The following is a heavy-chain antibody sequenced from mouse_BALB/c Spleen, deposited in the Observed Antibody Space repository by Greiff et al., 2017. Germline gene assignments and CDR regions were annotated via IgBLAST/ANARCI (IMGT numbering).Heavy chain of an antibody. D-gene: IGHD2-4*01. CDR1: GYTFSSYW. Sequence: QVQLQQSGAELMKPGASVKISCKATGYTFSSYWIEWVKQRPGHGLEWIGEILPGSGSTNYNEKFKGKATFTADTSSNTAYMQLSSLTSEDSAVYYCARSEGDDYDEALFDYWGQGTTLTVSS. V-gene: IGHV1-9*01. CDR2: ILPGSGST. J-gene: IGHJ2*01. CDR3: ARSEGDDYDEALFDY.